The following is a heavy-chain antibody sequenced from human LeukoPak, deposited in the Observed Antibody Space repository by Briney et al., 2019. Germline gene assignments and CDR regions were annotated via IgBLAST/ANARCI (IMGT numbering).Heavy chain of an antibody. CDR2: INSDGSST. D-gene: IGHD3-22*01. J-gene: IGHJ5*02. V-gene: IGHV3-74*01. CDR1: GFTFSSYW. CDR3: ARCPLSSGYPHWFDP. Sequence: PGGSLRLSCAASGFTFSSYWMHWVRQAPGKGLVWVSRINSDGSSTSYADSVKGRFTISRDNAKNTLYLQMNSLRAEDTAVYYCARCPLSSGYPHWFDPWGQGTLVTVSS.